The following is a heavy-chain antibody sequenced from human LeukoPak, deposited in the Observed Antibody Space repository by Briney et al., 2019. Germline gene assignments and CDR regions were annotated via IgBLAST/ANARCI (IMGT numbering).Heavy chain of an antibody. CDR3: TRLGGSYYTY. Sequence: GGSLRLSCAASGFTFSSYWMSWVRQAPGKRLEWVANIKQDGGEKYYVDSVKGRFTISRDNAKNSLVLQMNSLRAEDTAVYYCTRLGGSYYTYWGQGTLVTVSS. J-gene: IGHJ4*02. V-gene: IGHV3-7*01. CDR1: GFTFSSYW. D-gene: IGHD1-26*01. CDR2: IKQDGGEK.